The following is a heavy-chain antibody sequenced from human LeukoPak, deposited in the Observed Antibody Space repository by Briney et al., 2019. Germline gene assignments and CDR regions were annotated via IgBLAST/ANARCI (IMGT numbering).Heavy chain of an antibody. D-gene: IGHD2-2*01. CDR1: GGSVSSNSAA. V-gene: IGHV6-1*01. Sequence: SQTLSLTCAISGGSVSSNSAAWNWIRQSPSRGLEWLGRTYYRSKWYNDYAVSVKSRITINPDTSKNQFTLQLNSVTPEDTAVYYCARDVYQLLSPHYYCGMDVWGQGTTVTVSS. CDR3: ARDVYQLLSPHYYCGMDV. CDR2: TYYRSKWYN. J-gene: IGHJ6*02.